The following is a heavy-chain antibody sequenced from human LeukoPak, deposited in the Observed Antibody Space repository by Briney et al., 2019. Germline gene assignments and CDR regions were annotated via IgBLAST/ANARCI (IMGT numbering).Heavy chain of an antibody. CDR2: IYPGDSDT. V-gene: IGHV5-51*01. Sequence: GESLKISCKGPGYSFTSYWIGWVRQMPGKGLEWMGIIYPGDSDTRYSPSFQGQVTISADKSISTAYLQWSSLKASGTAMYYCARHGLSDDYVWGSYRSQPDYWGQGTLVTVSS. J-gene: IGHJ4*02. CDR1: GYSFTSYW. D-gene: IGHD3-16*02. CDR3: ARHGLSDDYVWGSYRSQPDY.